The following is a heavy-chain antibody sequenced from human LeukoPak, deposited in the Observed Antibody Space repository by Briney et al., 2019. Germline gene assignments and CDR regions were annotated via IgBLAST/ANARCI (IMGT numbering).Heavy chain of an antibody. CDR1: GFTFSDHY. CDR2: TKNKANSYTT. D-gene: IGHD1-26*01. Sequence: GGSLRLSCAASGFTFSDHYMDWVRQAPGKGLEWVGRTKNKANSYTTEYAASVKGRFTNSRDESKNSLYLQMNSLKTEDTAVYYCARWDSGSCSDWGQGTLVTVSS. CDR3: ARWDSGSCSD. J-gene: IGHJ4*02. V-gene: IGHV3-72*01.